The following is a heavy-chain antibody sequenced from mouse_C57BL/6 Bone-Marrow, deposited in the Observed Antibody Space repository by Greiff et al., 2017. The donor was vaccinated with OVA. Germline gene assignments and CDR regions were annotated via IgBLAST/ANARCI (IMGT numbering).Heavy chain of an antibody. J-gene: IGHJ1*03. D-gene: IGHD2-4*01. V-gene: IGHV1-53*01. CDR3: ARHYYDFYWYFDV. CDR1: GYTFTSYW. CDR2: INPSNGGT. Sequence: QVHVKQSGTELVKPGASVKLSCKASGYTFTSYWMHWVKQRPGQGLEWIGNINPSNGGTNYNEKFKSKATLTVDKSSSTAYMQLSSLTSEDSAVYYCARHYYDFYWYFDVWGTGTTVTVSS.